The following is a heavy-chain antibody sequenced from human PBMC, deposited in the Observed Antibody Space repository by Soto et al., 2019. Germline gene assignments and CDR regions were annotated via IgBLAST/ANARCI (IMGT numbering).Heavy chain of an antibody. V-gene: IGHV4-31*03. CDR3: AREGSSTATWLDP. D-gene: IGHD2-2*01. Sequence: PSETLSLTCTVSGASLHIGGYYWAWIRQNPGKGLEWIGYIYYTGVTYYNQSLGSRVNISVDTSKNQFSLELTSVTAADTAVYYCAREGSSTATWLDPWGQGLLVTVSS. J-gene: IGHJ5*02. CDR2: IYYTGVT. CDR1: GASLHIGGYY.